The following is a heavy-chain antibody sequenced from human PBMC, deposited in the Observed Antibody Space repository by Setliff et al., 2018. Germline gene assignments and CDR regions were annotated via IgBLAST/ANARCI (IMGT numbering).Heavy chain of an antibody. CDR2: FDPEDGET. Sequence: GASVKVSCKVSGYTLTELSMHWVRQAPGKGLECMGGFDPEDGETIYAQKFQGRVTITRDTSASTAYMELYSLRSEDTAAYYCARETYGMDVWGKGTTVTVSS. CDR1: GYTLTELS. J-gene: IGHJ6*04. V-gene: IGHV1-24*01. CDR3: ARETYGMDV.